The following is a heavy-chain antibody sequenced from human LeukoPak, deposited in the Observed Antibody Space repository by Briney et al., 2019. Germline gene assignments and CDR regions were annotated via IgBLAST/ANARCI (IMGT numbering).Heavy chain of an antibody. J-gene: IGHJ3*01. D-gene: IGHD5-12*01. CDR3: ARYRYSGYDDAFDV. V-gene: IGHV4-61*02. Sequence: SETLSLTCAVSGVSVGTGGYSWNWVRQPPGKGLEWIGRLHTTGGTNYNPSFKSRLSISGDTSKNQFSLQLSSVTAADTAVYYCARYRYSGYDDAFDVWGQGTMVTVSS. CDR2: LHTTGGT. CDR1: GVSVGTGGYS.